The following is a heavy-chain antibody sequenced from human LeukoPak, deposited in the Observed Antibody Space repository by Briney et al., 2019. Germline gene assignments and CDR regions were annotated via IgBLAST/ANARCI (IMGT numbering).Heavy chain of an antibody. CDR1: GFTFSSYA. CDR3: AKEGVLRYSPHFDY. CDR2: ISGSGGST. D-gene: IGHD3-9*01. J-gene: IGHJ4*02. V-gene: IGHV3-23*01. Sequence: TGGSLRLSCAASGFTFSSYAMSWVRQAPGKGLEWVSAISGSGGSTYYADSVKGRFTISRHNSKNTLYLQMNSLRAEDTAVYYCAKEGVLRYSPHFDYWGQGTLVTVSS.